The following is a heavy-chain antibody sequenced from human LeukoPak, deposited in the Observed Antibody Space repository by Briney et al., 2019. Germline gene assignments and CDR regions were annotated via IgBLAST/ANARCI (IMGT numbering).Heavy chain of an antibody. J-gene: IGHJ4*02. CDR1: GYTFTRYA. CDR2: INAGNGNT. D-gene: IGHD1-14*01. Sequence: ASVKVSCKASGYTFTRYAMHWVRQAPEQRLEWMGWINAGNGNTKYSQKFQGRVTITRDTSASTAYMELSSLRSEDTAVYYCARDKGITRDIDYWGQGTLVTVSS. CDR3: ARDKGITRDIDY. V-gene: IGHV1-3*01.